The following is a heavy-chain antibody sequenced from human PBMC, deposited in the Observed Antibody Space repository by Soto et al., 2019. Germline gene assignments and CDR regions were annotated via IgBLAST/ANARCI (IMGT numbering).Heavy chain of an antibody. CDR2: INHSGST. V-gene: IGHV4-34*01. Sequence: PSETLSLTCAVYGGSFSGYYWSWIRQPPGKGLEWIGEINHSGSTNYNPSLKSRVTISVDTSKNQFSLKLSSVTAADTAVYYCARSGITMVRGVITDWGQGTLVTVSS. D-gene: IGHD3-10*01. J-gene: IGHJ4*02. CDR1: GGSFSGYY. CDR3: ARSGITMVRGVITD.